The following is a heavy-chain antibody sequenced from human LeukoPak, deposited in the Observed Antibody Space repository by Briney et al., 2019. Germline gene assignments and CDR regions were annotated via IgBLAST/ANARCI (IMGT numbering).Heavy chain of an antibody. CDR2: IRRKAKSYAT. J-gene: IGHJ6*03. CDR3: TRGDDSGSYYGYYYYMDV. D-gene: IGHD1-26*01. CDR1: GFTFSCSA. V-gene: IGHV3-73*01. Sequence: GGSLRLSCAASGFTFSCSARHWFRQASGEGLEWVGRIRRKAKSYATPYPGSGKGRFNISRDDSKNTAYLQMNSLKTEDTAVYYCTRGDDSGSYYGYYYYMDVWGKGTTVTVSS.